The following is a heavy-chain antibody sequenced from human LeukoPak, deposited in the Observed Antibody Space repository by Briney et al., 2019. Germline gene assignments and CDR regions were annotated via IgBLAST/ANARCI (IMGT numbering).Heavy chain of an antibody. V-gene: IGHV3-30*02. J-gene: IGHJ4*02. CDR1: GFTFDDYA. CDR2: IRYDGNNK. Sequence: GGSLRLSCAASGFTFDDYAMHWVRQAPGKGLEWVSVIRYDGNNKYYADSVKGRFTISRDSSKNTLYLQMNSLESEDTAVYYCAKDRWGAVASFDYWGQGTLATVSS. CDR3: AKDRWGAVASFDY. D-gene: IGHD6-19*01.